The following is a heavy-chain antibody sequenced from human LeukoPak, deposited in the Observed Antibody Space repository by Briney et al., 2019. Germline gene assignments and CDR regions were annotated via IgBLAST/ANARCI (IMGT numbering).Heavy chain of an antibody. V-gene: IGHV3-23*01. CDR3: AICLPVGTSCRGWFDP. J-gene: IGHJ5*02. CDR2: ISGSGGST. Sequence: GGSLRLSCAASGFTFSSHGMSWVRQAPGKGLEWVSAISGSGGSTYYADSVKGRFTISRDNSKNTLYLQMNSVRAEDTAVYYCAICLPVGTSCRGWFDPWGQGTLVTVSS. CDR1: GFTFSSHG. D-gene: IGHD2-2*01.